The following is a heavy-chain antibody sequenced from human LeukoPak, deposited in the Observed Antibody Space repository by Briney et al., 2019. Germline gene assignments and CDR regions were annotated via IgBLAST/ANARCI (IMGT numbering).Heavy chain of an antibody. CDR3: ARGAATGPTLGLDY. J-gene: IGHJ4*02. CDR1: GFTFSSNY. V-gene: IGHV3-53*01. Sequence: GGSLRLSCVASGFTFSSNYMTWVRQAPGKGLEWVSVIYTGGTPYYADSVKGRSTISRDISKNTVYLQMNSLRVEDTAVYFCARGAATGPTLGLDYWGQGTLVTVSP. D-gene: IGHD6-13*01. CDR2: IYTGGTP.